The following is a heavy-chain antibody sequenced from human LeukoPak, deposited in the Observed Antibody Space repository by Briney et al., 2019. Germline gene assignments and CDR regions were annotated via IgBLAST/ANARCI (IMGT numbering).Heavy chain of an antibody. J-gene: IGHJ6*03. V-gene: IGHV4-61*09. CDR2: ISHSGST. CDR3: TRHARKTSARYCSSPSCYNHYNYMDV. D-gene: IGHD2-2*02. Sequence: SQTLSLTCTVSGNSISSGDNYWSWIRQPPGKGLEWIGQISHSGSTKYNPSLKSRITISLDTSKNQFSLKLTSVTAADTAIYYCTRHARKTSARYCSSPSCYNHYNYMDVWGKGTTVTFSS. CDR1: GNSISSGDNY.